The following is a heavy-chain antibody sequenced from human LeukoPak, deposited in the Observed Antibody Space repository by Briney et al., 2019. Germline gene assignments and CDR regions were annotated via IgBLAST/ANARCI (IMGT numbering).Heavy chain of an antibody. CDR3: AKVVFGAQYYYGSKAVGHWFDP. J-gene: IGHJ5*02. CDR1: GGSISGSNW. D-gene: IGHD3-10*01. CDR2: IYHSGST. V-gene: IGHV4-4*02. Sequence: SETLSLTCAVSGGSISGSNWWSWVRQPPGKGLEWIGEIYHSGSTNYNPSLKSRVTISVDKSKNQFSLKLSSVTAADTAVYYCAKVVFGAQYYYGSKAVGHWFDPWGQGTLVTVSS.